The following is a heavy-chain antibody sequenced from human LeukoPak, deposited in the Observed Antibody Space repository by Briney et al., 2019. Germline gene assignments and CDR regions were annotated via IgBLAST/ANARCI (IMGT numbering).Heavy chain of an antibody. CDR3: AREDSSGYANFDY. CDR2: IKQDGSEK. J-gene: IGHJ4*02. Sequence: GGSLRLSCAASGFTFSSYAMSWVRQAPGKGLEWVANIKQDGSEKYYVDSVKGRFTISRDNAKNSLYLQMNSLRAEDTAVYYCAREDSSGYANFDYWGQGTLVTVSS. D-gene: IGHD3-22*01. CDR1: GFTFSSYA. V-gene: IGHV3-7*01.